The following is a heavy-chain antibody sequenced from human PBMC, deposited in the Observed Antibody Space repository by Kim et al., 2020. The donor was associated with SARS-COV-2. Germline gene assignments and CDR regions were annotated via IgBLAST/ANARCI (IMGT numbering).Heavy chain of an antibody. J-gene: IGHJ6*02. CDR1: GFTFSSYA. D-gene: IGHD5-12*01. V-gene: IGHV3-23*01. CDR3: ATDPRGYSGTYYYYGMDV. Sequence: GGSLRLSCAASGFTFSSYAMSWVRQAPGKGLEWVSAISGSGGSTYYADSVKGRFTISRDNSKNTLYLQMNSLRAEDTAVYYCATDPRGYSGTYYYYGMDVWGQGTTVTVSS. CDR2: ISGSGGST.